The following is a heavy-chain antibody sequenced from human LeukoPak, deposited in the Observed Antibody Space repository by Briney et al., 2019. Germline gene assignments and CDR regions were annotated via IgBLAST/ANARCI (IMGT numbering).Heavy chain of an antibody. J-gene: IGHJ6*03. CDR3: ARTQKSDYGDYFYYYYYMDV. Sequence: SETLSLTCTVSGGSISSSSYYWGWIRQPPGKGLEWIGSIYYSGSTYYNPSLKSRVTISVDTSKNQFSLKLSSVTAADTAVYYCARTQKSDYGDYFYYYYYMDVWGKGTTVTVSS. CDR2: IYYSGST. CDR1: GGSISSSSYY. D-gene: IGHD4-17*01. V-gene: IGHV4-39*07.